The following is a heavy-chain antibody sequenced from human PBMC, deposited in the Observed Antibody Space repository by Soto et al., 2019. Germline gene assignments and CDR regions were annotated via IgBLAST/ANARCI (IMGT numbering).Heavy chain of an antibody. Sequence: GGSLRLSCAASGFTFSDFYMSWIRQAQGKGLEWVSYISSSGSTIYYADSVKGRFTISRDNAKNSLYLQMNSLRAEDTAVYYCAREWQWRALDYWGQGTLVTVSS. V-gene: IGHV3-11*01. CDR2: ISSSGSTI. D-gene: IGHD6-19*01. CDR1: GFTFSDFY. CDR3: AREWQWRALDY. J-gene: IGHJ4*02.